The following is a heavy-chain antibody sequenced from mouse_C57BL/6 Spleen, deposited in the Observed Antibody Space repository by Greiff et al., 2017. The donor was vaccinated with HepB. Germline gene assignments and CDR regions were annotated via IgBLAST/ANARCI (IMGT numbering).Heavy chain of an antibody. V-gene: IGHV1-15*01. D-gene: IGHD1-1*01. J-gene: IGHJ4*01. CDR2: IDPETGGT. CDR3: TRSITTVVRGAMDY. CDR1: GYTFTDYE. Sequence: VQLQQSGAELVRPGASVTLSCKASGYTFTDYEMHWVKQTPVHGLEWIGAIDPETGGTAYNQKFKGKAILTADKSSSTAYMELRSLTSEDSAVYYCTRSITTVVRGAMDYWGQGTSVTVSS.